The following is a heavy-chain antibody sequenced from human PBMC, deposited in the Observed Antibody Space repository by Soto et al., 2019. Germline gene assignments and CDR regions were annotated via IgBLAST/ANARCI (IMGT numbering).Heavy chain of an antibody. V-gene: IGHV1-69*13. J-gene: IGHJ6*02. Sequence: EASVKVSCTASGGTFSSYAISWVRQAPGQGLEWMGGIIPIFGTANYAQKFQGRVTITADESTSTAYMELSSLRSEDTAVYYCARANLWFGAPRPPGTYYYYYGMDVWGQGTTVTVSS. CDR1: GGTFSSYA. CDR2: IIPIFGTA. CDR3: ARANLWFGAPRPPGTYYYYYGMDV. D-gene: IGHD3-10*01.